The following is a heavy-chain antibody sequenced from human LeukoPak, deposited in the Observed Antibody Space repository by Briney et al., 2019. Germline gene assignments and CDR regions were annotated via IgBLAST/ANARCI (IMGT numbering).Heavy chain of an antibody. Sequence: QSGGSLRLSCTASGFTFSNYWMSWVRQAPGKGLEWVANIKQDGSEEYYVDSVKGRFTISRDNAKNSLSLQMNSLRVEDTAVYYCARDVDLKVTGGFDYWGQGTLVTVSS. CDR2: IKQDGSEE. V-gene: IGHV3-7*05. CDR1: GFTFSNYW. J-gene: IGHJ4*02. CDR3: ARDVDLKVTGGFDY. D-gene: IGHD2-21*02.